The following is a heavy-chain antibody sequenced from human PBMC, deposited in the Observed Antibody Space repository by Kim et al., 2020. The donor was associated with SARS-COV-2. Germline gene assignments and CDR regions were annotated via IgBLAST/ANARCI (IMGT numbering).Heavy chain of an antibody. CDR3: ARIPITIFGGSIDY. V-gene: IGHV4-30-4*01. J-gene: IGHJ4*02. CDR1: GGSISSGDYY. D-gene: IGHD3-3*01. Sequence: SETLSLTCTVSGGSISSGDYYWSWIRQPPGKGLEWIGYIYYSGSTYYNPSLKSRVTISVDTSKNQFSLKLSSVTAADTAVYYCARIPITIFGGSIDYWGQGTLVTVSS. CDR2: IYYSGST.